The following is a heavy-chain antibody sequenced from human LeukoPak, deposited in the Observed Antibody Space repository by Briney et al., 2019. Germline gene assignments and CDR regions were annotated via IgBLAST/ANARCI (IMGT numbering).Heavy chain of an antibody. D-gene: IGHD6-19*01. J-gene: IGHJ4*02. CDR2: IWYDGSNK. V-gene: IGHV3-33*01. CDR1: GFTFSSYG. Sequence: GRSLRLSCAASGFTFSSYGMHWVRQALGKGLEWVAVIWYDGSNKYYADSVKGRFTISRDNSKNTLYLQMNSLRAEDTAVYYCARGASSGWYGGFDYWGQGTLVTVSS. CDR3: ARGASSGWYGGFDY.